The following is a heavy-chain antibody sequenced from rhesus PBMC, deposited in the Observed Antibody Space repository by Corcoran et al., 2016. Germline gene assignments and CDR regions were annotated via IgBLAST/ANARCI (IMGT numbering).Heavy chain of an antibody. CDR2: IYGGRWGT. CDR1: GGSISGYYL. D-gene: IGHD5-24*01. V-gene: IGHV4-106*01. J-gene: IGHJ3*01. Sequence: QVQLQESGPGVVKPSETLSLTCAVSGGSISGYYLWSWIRQPPGKGLEWIGYIYGGRWGTSYKPSLKSRVIISIDTAKNQFSLKLSSVTAADTAVYYWARDTPPFAGTDEAFDFWGQGLRVTVSS. CDR3: ARDTPPFAGTDEAFDF.